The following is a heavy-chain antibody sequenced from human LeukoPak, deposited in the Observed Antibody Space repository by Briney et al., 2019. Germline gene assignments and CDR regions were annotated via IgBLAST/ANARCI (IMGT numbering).Heavy chain of an antibody. J-gene: IGHJ3*02. CDR3: TTEVQYRGSRSYYDDAFDI. CDR2: IKSKTDGGTT. Sequence: PGGSLRLSCAASGFTFSNAWMSWVRQAPGKGLEWVGRIKSKTDGGTTDYAAPVKGRFTISRDDSKNTLYLQMNSLKTEDTAVYYCTTEVQYRGSRSYYDDAFDIWGQGTMATVSS. V-gene: IGHV3-15*01. CDR1: GFTFSNAW. D-gene: IGHD3-10*01.